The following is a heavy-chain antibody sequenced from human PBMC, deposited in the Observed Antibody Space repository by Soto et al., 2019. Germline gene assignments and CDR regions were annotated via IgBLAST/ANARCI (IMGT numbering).Heavy chain of an antibody. J-gene: IGHJ4*02. CDR3: ARTPYDYVWGSYRLPALDY. V-gene: IGHV1-18*04. D-gene: IGHD3-16*02. Sequence: SVKVSCKAAGYTFTNYGLSWVRQAPGQGLEWMGWISAYNGNTNYAQKLQGRVTMTTDTSTSTAYMELRSLTSDDTAVYYCARTPYDYVWGSYRLPALDYWLQGTLVTGSA. CDR1: GYTFTNYG. CDR2: ISAYNGNT.